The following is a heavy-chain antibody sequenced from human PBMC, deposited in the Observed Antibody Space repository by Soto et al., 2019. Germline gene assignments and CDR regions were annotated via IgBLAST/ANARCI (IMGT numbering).Heavy chain of an antibody. CDR3: GWGLREIRGLGGRYV. J-gene: IGHJ6*01. D-gene: IGHD3-16*01. CDR2: TIPIFGTA. CDR1: GATFSSYA. V-gene: IGHV1-69*13. Sequence: ASVKDSCKASGATFSSYAISWVRQAPGQGLEWMGGTIPIFGTANYAQKFQGRVTITADESTSTAYMERSSRRSEDTAGYYGGWGLREIRGLGGRYVWGQGTRVSVSS.